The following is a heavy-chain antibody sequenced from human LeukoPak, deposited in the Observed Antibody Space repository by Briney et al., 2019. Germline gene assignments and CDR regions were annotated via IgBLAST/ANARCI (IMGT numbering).Heavy chain of an antibody. CDR1: GYTFTSYG. D-gene: IGHD1-26*01. CDR3: ARGPGIVGATVYYYYYGMDV. CDR2: ISAYNGNT. V-gene: IGHV1-18*01. Sequence: ASVKVSCKASGYTFTSYGISWVRQAPGQGLGWMGWISAYNGNTNYAQKLQGRVTMTTDTSTSTAYMELRSLRSDDTAVYYCARGPGIVGATVYYYYYGMDVWGQGTTVTVSS. J-gene: IGHJ6*02.